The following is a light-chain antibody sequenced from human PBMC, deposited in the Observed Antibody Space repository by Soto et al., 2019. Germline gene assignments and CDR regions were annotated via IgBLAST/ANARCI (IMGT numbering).Light chain of an antibody. Sequence: EILFTQSPATLSFSPGERAPLSCRTSQSVSKYFAWYQQKPGRAPRLLIYDASSRATGIPARFIGSGSGTDFTLTISSLEPEDFAIYYCQQRSNWPITFGQGTRLEIK. CDR3: QQRSNWPIT. V-gene: IGKV3-11*01. CDR2: DAS. J-gene: IGKJ5*01. CDR1: QSVSKY.